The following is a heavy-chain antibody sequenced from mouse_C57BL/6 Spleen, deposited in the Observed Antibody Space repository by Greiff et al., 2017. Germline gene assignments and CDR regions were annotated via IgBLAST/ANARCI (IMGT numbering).Heavy chain of an antibody. V-gene: IGHV1-20*01. CDR1: GYSFTGYF. CDR3: ARRVTRAMDY. D-gene: IGHD2-2*01. CDR2: INPYNGDT. Sequence: VQLQQSGPELVKPGDSVKLSCKASGYSFTGYFMNWVLQSPGKSLEWIGRINPYNGDTFYNQKFKGKATLTVDKSSSTAYMELRRLTSEDSAVYYCARRVTRAMDYWGKGTSVTVSS. J-gene: IGHJ4*01.